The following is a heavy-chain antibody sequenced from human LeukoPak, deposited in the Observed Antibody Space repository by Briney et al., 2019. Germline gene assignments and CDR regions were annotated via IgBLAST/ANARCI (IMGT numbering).Heavy chain of an antibody. D-gene: IGHD1-26*01. CDR1: GGTFSSYA. CDR2: IIPIFGTA. CDR3: ARDRGGSSPPYYYYYMDV. V-gene: IGHV1-69*01. Sequence: ASVKVSCTASGGTFSSYAISWVRQAPGQGLEWMGGIIPIFGTANYAQKFQGRVTITADESTSTAYMELSSLRSEDTAVYYCARDRGGSSPPYYYYYMDVWGKGTTVTISS. J-gene: IGHJ6*03.